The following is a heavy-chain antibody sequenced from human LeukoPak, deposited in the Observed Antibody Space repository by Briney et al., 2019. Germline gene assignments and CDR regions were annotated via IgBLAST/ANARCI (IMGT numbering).Heavy chain of an antibody. V-gene: IGHV1-69*06. Sequence: SVKDSCKVSGGTFSNLAINGVRQAPGQGLEWMGRIIPIFGSPNYAKKFQGRVTITADTSTSRAYMELSSLRSEDTAMYYCATTAGPAGGGHLLENGLDDNHFYMDVWGKGTTVTVSS. CDR2: IIPIFGSP. CDR3: ATTAGPAGGGHLLENGLDDNHFYMDV. CDR1: GGTFSNLA. J-gene: IGHJ6*03. D-gene: IGHD3-3*01.